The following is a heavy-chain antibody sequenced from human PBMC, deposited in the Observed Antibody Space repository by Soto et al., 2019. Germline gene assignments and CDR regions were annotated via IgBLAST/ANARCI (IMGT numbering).Heavy chain of an antibody. CDR1: GFTFSSYA. CDR3: AKEELLWFGKNWFDP. Sequence: GGSLRLSCAASGFTFSSYAMSWVRQAPGKGLEWVSAISGSGGSTYYADSVKGRFTISRDSSKNTLYLQMNSLRAEDTAVYYCAKEELLWFGKNWFDPWGQGTLVTVSS. CDR2: ISGSGGST. J-gene: IGHJ5*02. D-gene: IGHD3-10*01. V-gene: IGHV3-23*01.